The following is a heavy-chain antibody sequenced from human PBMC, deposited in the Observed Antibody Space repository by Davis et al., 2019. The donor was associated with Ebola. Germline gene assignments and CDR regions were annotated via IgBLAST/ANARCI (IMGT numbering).Heavy chain of an antibody. Sequence: SQTLSLTRAVYVGSLRGYYCSRTRQLPRKRLEWFGEIYRSGSTNYNPSLKSLVTISVDTSKNQFSLKLSSVTAADTAVYYCARARYYYDSTYHLGYWGQGTLVTVSS. CDR3: ARARYYYDSTYHLGY. CDR1: VGSLRGYY. CDR2: IYRSGST. J-gene: IGHJ4*02. D-gene: IGHD3-22*01. V-gene: IGHV4-34*01.